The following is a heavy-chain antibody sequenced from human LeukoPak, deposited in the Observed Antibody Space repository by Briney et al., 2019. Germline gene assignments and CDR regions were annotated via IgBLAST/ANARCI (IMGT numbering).Heavy chain of an antibody. D-gene: IGHD3-3*01. CDR2: INPNSGGT. J-gene: IGHJ3*02. V-gene: IGHV1-2*02. CDR1: GYTFTGYY. CDR3: ARGRITIFGVVTAALGI. Sequence: ASVKVSXKASGYTFTGYYMHWVRQAPGQGLEWMGWINPNSGGTNYAQKFQGRVTMTRDTSISTAYMELSRLRSDDTAVYYCARGRITIFGVVTAALGIWGQGTMVTVSS.